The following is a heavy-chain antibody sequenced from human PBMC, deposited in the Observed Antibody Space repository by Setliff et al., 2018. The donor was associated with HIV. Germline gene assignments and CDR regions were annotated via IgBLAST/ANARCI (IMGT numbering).Heavy chain of an antibody. D-gene: IGHD3-9*01. CDR1: GFTFTGYW. CDR2: LNSDGRST. CDR3: ARGDQTGSYTTYYNYMDV. V-gene: IGHV3-74*01. J-gene: IGHJ6*03. Sequence: GGSLRLSCAVSGFTFTGYWMHWVRQAPGKGLMWVSRLNSDGRSTTYADSVKGRFTIARDNARNTVFLQMNSLRAEDSAVYYWARGDQTGSYTTYYNYMDVWGLGTTVTVSS.